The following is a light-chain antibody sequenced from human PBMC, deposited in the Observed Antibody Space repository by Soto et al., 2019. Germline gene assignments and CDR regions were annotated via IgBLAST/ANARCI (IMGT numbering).Light chain of an antibody. Sequence: EIVLTKSQANMSLSPRERATLSCGASQSVSSGQLAWYQQKPGLAPRLLIYDASSRASGIPDRFSGSGSETDFTLTISRVEPEDFVVYYRQQYGSSPITFGQGTRLEIK. CDR1: QSVSSGQ. CDR2: DAS. CDR3: QQYGSSPIT. V-gene: IGKV3D-20*01. J-gene: IGKJ5*01.